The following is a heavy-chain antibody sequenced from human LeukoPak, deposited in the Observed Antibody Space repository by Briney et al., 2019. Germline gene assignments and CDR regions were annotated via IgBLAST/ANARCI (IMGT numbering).Heavy chain of an antibody. CDR1: GFPFSEYS. CDR3: ARDHNYAFDN. Sequence: GGSLRLSCAASGFPFSEYSMNWVRQAPGKGREWISYIGISSGNTKYADSVKGRFTVSGDNARYSLYLQMNSLRVEDTAVYYCARDHNYAFDNWGQGTLVTVSS. CDR2: IGISSGNT. J-gene: IGHJ4*02. D-gene: IGHD1-1*01. V-gene: IGHV3-11*06.